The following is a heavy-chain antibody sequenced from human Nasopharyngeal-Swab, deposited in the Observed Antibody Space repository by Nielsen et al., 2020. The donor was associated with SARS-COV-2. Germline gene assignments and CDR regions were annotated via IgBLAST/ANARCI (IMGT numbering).Heavy chain of an antibody. V-gene: IGHV3-48*02. CDR2: ISSSSSTI. CDR1: GFTFSNAW. Sequence: LSLTCAASGFTFSNAWMSWVRQAPGKGLEWVSYISSSSSTIYYADSVKGRFTISRDNAKNSLYLQMNSLRDEDTAVYYCARDRAPYCGGDCYSLNYWGQGTLVTVSS. D-gene: IGHD2-21*02. J-gene: IGHJ4*02. CDR3: ARDRAPYCGGDCYSLNY.